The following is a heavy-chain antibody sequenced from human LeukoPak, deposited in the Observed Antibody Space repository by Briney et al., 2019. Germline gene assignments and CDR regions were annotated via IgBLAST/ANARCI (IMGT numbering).Heavy chain of an antibody. V-gene: IGHV1-8*01. Sequence: ASVKVSCKASGYTFTSYDTNWVRQATGQGLEWMGWMNPNSGNTGYAQKFQGRVTMTRNTSISTAYMELSSLRSEDTAVYYCARGGPRPGDNWFDPWGQGTLVTVSS. CDR2: MNPNSGNT. J-gene: IGHJ5*02. CDR1: GYTFTSYD. CDR3: ARGGPRPGDNWFDP. D-gene: IGHD3-10*01.